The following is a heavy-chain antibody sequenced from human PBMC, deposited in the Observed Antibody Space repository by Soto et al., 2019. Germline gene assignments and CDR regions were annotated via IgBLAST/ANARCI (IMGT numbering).Heavy chain of an antibody. V-gene: IGHV1-69*02. CDR2: IIPILGIA. J-gene: IGHJ6*02. CDR3: ASDPAPDVYYYYGMDV. Sequence: QVQLVQSGAEVKKPGSSVKVSCKASGGTFSSYTISWVRQAPGQGLEWRGRIIPILGIANYAQKFQGRVTLTADKSTSTASMELSSLGSEDTAVYYSASDPAPDVYYYYGMDVWGQGTTVTVSS. CDR1: GGTFSSYT.